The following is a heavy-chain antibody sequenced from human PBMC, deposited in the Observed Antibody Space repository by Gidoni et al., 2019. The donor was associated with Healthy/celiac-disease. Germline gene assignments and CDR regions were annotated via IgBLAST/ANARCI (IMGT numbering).Heavy chain of an antibody. CDR1: GLAFSSYC. D-gene: IGHD4-17*01. CDR2: ISSSGSYI. CDR3: ASRDYGGNSFPWYFDL. Sequence: EVQLVACGGGLYKPGGSLRRSWVAHGLAFSSYCMHWVRQAPGKGLEWVSSISSSGSYIYYAYSVKGRFIISRDNAKNSLYLQMNSLRAEDTAVYYCASRDYGGNSFPWYFDLWGRGTLVTVSS. J-gene: IGHJ2*01. V-gene: IGHV3-21*01.